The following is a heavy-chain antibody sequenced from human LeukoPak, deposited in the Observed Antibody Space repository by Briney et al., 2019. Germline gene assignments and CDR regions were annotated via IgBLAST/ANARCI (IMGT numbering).Heavy chain of an antibody. J-gene: IGHJ5*02. CDR1: GYTFTGYY. CDR3: ARGEDIVATIHGFDP. D-gene: IGHD5-12*01. V-gene: IGHV1-69*02. Sequence: ASVKVSCKASGYTFTGYYMHWVRQAPGQGLEWMGRIIPILGIANYAQKFQGRVTITADKSTSTAYMELSSLRSEDTAVYYCARGEDIVATIHGFDPWGQGTLVTVSS. CDR2: IIPILGIA.